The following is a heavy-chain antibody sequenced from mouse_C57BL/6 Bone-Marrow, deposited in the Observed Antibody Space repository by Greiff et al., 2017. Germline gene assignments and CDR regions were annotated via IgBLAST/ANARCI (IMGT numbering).Heavy chain of an antibody. V-gene: IGHV1-15*01. J-gene: IGHJ2*01. Sequence: QVQLQQSGAELVRPGASVTLSCKASGYTFTDYEMHWVKQTPVHGLEWIGAIDPETGGTAYNQKFKGKAILTADKSSSTAYMELRSLTSEDSAVYYCTKPRPRWFYFDYWGQGTTLTVSS. CDR1: GYTFTDYE. D-gene: IGHD1-1*02. CDR3: TKPRPRWFYFDY. CDR2: IDPETGGT.